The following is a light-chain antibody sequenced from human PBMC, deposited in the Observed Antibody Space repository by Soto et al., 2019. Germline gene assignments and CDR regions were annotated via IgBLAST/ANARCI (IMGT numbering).Light chain of an antibody. CDR2: DVN. Sequence: PYFVSGATCQANTISCTGSAPDVVGYDYVVCCQRLPGEAAKLMIFDVNNRPSGVSGCFSGSKSGDTSSLTVSGLQADDAGDYYCTSYTGSGPFYDFGSGTKVTF. CDR3: TSYTGSGPFYD. J-gene: IGLJ1*01. CDR1: APDVVGYDY. V-gene: IGLV2-14*03.